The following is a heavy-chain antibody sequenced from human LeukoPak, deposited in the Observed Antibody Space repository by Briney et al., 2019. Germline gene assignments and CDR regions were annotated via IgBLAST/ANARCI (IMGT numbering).Heavy chain of an antibody. CDR3: ASSYPCSSTSCRMSYFDY. D-gene: IGHD2-2*01. CDR2: INPNSGGT. V-gene: IGHV1-2*02. J-gene: IGHJ4*02. CDR1: GYTFTSYG. Sequence: ASVKVSCKASGYTFTSYGISWVRQAPGQGLEWMGWINPNSGGTNYAQKFQGRVTMTRDTSISTAYMELSRLRSDDTAVYYCASSYPCSSTSCRMSYFDYWGQGTLVTVSS.